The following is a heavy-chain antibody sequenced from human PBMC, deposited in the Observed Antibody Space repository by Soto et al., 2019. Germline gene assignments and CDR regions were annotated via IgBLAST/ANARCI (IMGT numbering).Heavy chain of an antibody. CDR2: ISSSGSTI. Sequence: GGSLRLSCAASGFTFSDYYMSWMRQAPGEGLEWVSYISSSGSTIYYADSVKGRFTISRDNAKNSLYLQMNSLRAEDTAVYYCARGAYYYGSGSYYAYGMDVWGQGTTDTVSS. D-gene: IGHD3-10*01. V-gene: IGHV3-11*01. CDR3: ARGAYYYGSGSYYAYGMDV. J-gene: IGHJ6*02. CDR1: GFTFSDYY.